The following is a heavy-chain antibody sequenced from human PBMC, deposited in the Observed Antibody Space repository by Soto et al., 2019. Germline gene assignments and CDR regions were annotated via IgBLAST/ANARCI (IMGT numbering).Heavy chain of an antibody. J-gene: IGHJ6*02. V-gene: IGHV4-30-2*01. Sequence: QLQLQESGSGLVKPSQTLSLTCAVSGGSISSGGYSWSWIRQPPGKGLEWIGYIYHSGSTYYNPSLKSRVTISVDRSKNQFSLKLSSVTAADTAVYYCVRDGGGGRGGMDVWGQGTTVTVSS. D-gene: IGHD2-15*01. CDR3: VRDGGGGRGGMDV. CDR1: GGSISSGGYS. CDR2: IYHSGST.